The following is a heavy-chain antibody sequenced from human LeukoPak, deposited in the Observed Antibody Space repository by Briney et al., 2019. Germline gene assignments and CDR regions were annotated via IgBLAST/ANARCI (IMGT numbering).Heavy chain of an antibody. Sequence: GGSLRLSCAAAGFTFSNYDMHWVRQPSGRGLEWVSAIDAAGDTNYPDSVKGRIAISRENAKNSLYLQTNSLRVGDTAVYYCARRAYGDYGRWYYDLWGRGTLVTVSS. CDR1: GFTFSNYD. J-gene: IGHJ2*01. V-gene: IGHV3-13*01. D-gene: IGHD4-17*01. CDR3: ARRAYGDYGRWYYDL. CDR2: IDAAGDT.